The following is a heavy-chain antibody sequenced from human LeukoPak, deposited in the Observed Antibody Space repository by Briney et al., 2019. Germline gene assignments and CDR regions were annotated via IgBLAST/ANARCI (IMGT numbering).Heavy chain of an antibody. V-gene: IGHV1-2*06. D-gene: IGHD5-12*01. CDR3: ARVDSGHDYGPS. Sequence: ASVKVSCKASEYTFTAYYMHWVRQVPGQGPEWMGRINPNSGDTDYAQKFQGRVIMTRDTSISTAYMEVSRLRSDDTAVYYCARVDSGHDYGPSWGQGTTVTVSS. J-gene: IGHJ3*01. CDR2: INPNSGDT. CDR1: EYTFTAYY.